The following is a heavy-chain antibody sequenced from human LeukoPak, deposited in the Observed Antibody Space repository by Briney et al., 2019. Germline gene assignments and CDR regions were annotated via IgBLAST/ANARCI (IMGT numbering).Heavy chain of an antibody. CDR2: ISWNSGSI. Sequence: GGSLRLSCAASGFTFDDYAMHWVRQAPGKGLEWVSGISWNSGSIGYADSVKGRFTISRDNAKNSLYLQMNSLRAEDTALYYCAKARGGGYDWLYAFDIWGQGTIVTVSS. CDR1: GFTFDDYA. D-gene: IGHD5-12*01. CDR3: AKARGGGYDWLYAFDI. V-gene: IGHV3-9*01. J-gene: IGHJ3*02.